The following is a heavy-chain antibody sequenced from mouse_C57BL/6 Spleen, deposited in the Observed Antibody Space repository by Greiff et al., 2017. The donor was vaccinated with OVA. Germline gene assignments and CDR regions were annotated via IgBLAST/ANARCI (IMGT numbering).Heavy chain of an antibody. D-gene: IGHD1-1*01. CDR2: IDPEDGDT. J-gene: IGHJ1*03. V-gene: IGHV14-1*01. CDR3: TKDYYGSSSFDV. CDR1: GFNIKDYY. Sequence: EVQLQQSGAELVRPGASVKLSCTASGFNIKDYYMHWVKQRPEQGLEWIGRIDPEDGDTEYAPKFQGKATMTADTSSNTAYLQLSSLTSEDTAVYYCTKDYYGSSSFDVWGTGTTVTVSS.